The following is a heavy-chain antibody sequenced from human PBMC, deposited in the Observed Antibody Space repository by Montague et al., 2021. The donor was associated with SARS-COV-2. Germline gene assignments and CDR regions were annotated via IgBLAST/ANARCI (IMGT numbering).Heavy chain of an antibody. J-gene: IGHJ6*02. CDR1: GGSISSSNYY. D-gene: IGHD3-10*01. Sequence: SETLSLNCTVSGGSISSSNYYWGWIRKPPGKGLEWIGNMYYSGSTYYNPSLKSRVTISIDTSKNQFSLKLSSVTAADTAVYYCARDDIVLQGVTKGMDVWGQGTTVTVSS. V-gene: IGHV4-39*07. CDR2: MYYSGST. CDR3: ARDDIVLQGVTKGMDV.